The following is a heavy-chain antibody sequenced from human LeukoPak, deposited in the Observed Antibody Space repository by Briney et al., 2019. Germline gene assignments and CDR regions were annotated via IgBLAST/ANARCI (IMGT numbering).Heavy chain of an antibody. J-gene: IGHJ5*02. D-gene: IGHD3-10*01. V-gene: IGHV4-59*08. CDR1: GGSISSYY. CDR3: ARVETSYYGSGTYEDWFDP. Sequence: PSETLSLTCTVSGGSISSYYWSWIRQPPGKGLEWIGYIYYSVTTYYNPSLKSRVAIEVDTSKNQFSLRLSSVTAADTAVYYCARVETSYYGSGTYEDWFDPWGQGTLVIVSS. CDR2: IYYSVTT.